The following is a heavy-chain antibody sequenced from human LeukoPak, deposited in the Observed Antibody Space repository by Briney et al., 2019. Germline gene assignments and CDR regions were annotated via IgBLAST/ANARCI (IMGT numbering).Heavy chain of an antibody. CDR1: GFTFSNYG. Sequence: GGSLRLSCAASGFTFSNYGMHWVRQAPGKGLEWVAFIRYDGSNKCYADSVKGRFTISRDNSKNTLFLQLNSLRAEDTAVYYCARVGYSSSSAFDYWGQGTLVTVSS. CDR3: ARVGYSSSSAFDY. J-gene: IGHJ4*02. CDR2: IRYDGSNK. V-gene: IGHV3-30*02. D-gene: IGHD6-6*01.